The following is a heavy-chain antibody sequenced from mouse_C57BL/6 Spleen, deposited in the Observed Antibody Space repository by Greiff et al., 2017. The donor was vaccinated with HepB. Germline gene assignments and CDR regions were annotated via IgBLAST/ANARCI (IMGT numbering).Heavy chain of an antibody. CDR2: IDPETGGT. CDR3: TRREGYDYDDAMDY. D-gene: IGHD2-4*01. J-gene: IGHJ4*01. V-gene: IGHV1-15*01. Sequence: QVQLKQSGAELVRPGASVTLSCKASGYTFTDYEMHWVKQTPVHGLEWIGAIDPETGGTAYNQKFKGKAILTADKSSSTAYMELRSLTSEDSAVYYCTRREGYDYDDAMDYWGQGTSVTVSS. CDR1: GYTFTDYE.